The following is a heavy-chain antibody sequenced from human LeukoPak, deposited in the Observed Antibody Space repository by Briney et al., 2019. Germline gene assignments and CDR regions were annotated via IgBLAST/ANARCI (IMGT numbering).Heavy chain of an antibody. J-gene: IGHJ5*02. CDR3: ARGYSSSWYFNWFDP. CDR1: GGSISSSSYY. Sequence: SETLSLTCTVSGGSISSSSYYWGWIRQPPGKGLEWIGSIYHSGSTYYNPSLKSRVTISVDTSKNQFSLKLSSVTAVDTALYYCARGYSSSWYFNWFDPWGQGTLVTVSS. V-gene: IGHV4-39*07. CDR2: IYHSGST. D-gene: IGHD6-13*01.